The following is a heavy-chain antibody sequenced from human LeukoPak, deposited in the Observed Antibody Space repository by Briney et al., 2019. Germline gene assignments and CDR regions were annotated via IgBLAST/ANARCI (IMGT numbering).Heavy chain of an antibody. CDR1: GFTFSDYA. J-gene: IGHJ3*02. CDR2: IRSKANGGTT. V-gene: IGHV3-49*04. Sequence: SGGSLRLSCTTSGFTFSDYAVSWVRQAPGKGLEWIGFIRSKANGGTTGYAASVKGRFTISRDDSKTIAHLQMGSLKTEDTAVYYCSRFYSSGWASGAFDIWGQGTMVTVSS. CDR3: SRFYSSGWASGAFDI. D-gene: IGHD3-22*01.